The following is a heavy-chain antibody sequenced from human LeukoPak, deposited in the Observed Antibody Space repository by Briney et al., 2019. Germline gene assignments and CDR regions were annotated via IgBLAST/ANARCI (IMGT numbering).Heavy chain of an antibody. CDR1: GFSFSGYA. V-gene: IGHV3-30*04. J-gene: IGHJ4*02. CDR2: ISYNGGRK. D-gene: IGHD3-22*01. Sequence: PGVSLRLSCVASGFSFSGYAIHWVRQAPGKGLEWVALISYNGGRKEYADSVKGRFTISRDNAKNSLYLQMNSLRVEDTAVYYCARDYYDSSGYYDNWGQGTLVTVSS. CDR3: ARDYYDSSGYYDN.